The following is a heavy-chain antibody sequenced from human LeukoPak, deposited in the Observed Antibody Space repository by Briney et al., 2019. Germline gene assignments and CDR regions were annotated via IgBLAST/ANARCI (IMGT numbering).Heavy chain of an antibody. V-gene: IGHV3-30*04. D-gene: IGHD6-13*01. CDR1: GFTFSSYA. CDR3: ARVYSSSWYVPLTSHYYYYYVDV. J-gene: IGHJ6*03. Sequence: PGGSLRLSCAASGFTFSSYAMHWVRQAPGKGLEWVAVISYDGSNKYYADSVKGRFTISRDNSKNTLYLQMNSLRAEDTAVYYCARVYSSSWYVPLTSHYYYYYVDVWGKGTTVTVSS. CDR2: ISYDGSNK.